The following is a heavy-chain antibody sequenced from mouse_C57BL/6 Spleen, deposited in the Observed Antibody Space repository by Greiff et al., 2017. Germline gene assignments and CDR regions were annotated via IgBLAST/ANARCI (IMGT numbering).Heavy chain of an antibody. CDR1: GYTFTDYN. J-gene: IGHJ3*01. V-gene: IGHV1-18*01. D-gene: IGHD2-3*01. CDR3: ASYDGYYVGFAY. Sequence: EVKLMESGPELVKPGASVKIPCKASGYTFTDYNMDWVKQSHGKSLEWIGDINPNNGGTIYNQKFKGKATLTVDKSSSTAYMELRSLTSEDTAVYYCASYDGYYVGFAYWGQGTLVTVSA. CDR2: INPNNGGT.